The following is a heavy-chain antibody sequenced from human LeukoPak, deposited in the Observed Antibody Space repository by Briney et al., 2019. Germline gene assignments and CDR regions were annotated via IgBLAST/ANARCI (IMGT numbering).Heavy chain of an antibody. CDR3: ARQYFLILSLYYFDY. Sequence: SETLSLTCVLYGGSSSGYYWSWIRQPPGKGLEWIGEINHSGSTNYNPSLKSRVTISVDTSKNQFSLKLSSVTAADTAVYYCARQYFLILSLYYFDYWGQGTLVTVSS. D-gene: IGHD3-10*02. V-gene: IGHV4-34*01. CDR1: GGSSSGYY. J-gene: IGHJ4*02. CDR2: INHSGST.